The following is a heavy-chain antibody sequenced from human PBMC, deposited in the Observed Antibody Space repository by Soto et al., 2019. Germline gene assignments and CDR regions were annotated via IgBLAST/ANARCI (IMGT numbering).Heavy chain of an antibody. CDR2: IYYSGST. CDR3: AARLRYSYGYYYYGMDV. D-gene: IGHD5-18*01. Sequence: PSETLSLTCTVSGGSVSSGSYYWSWIRQPPGKGLEWLGYIYYSGSTNYNPSLKSRVTISVDTSKNQFSLKLSSVTAADTAVYYCAARLRYSYGYYYYGMDVWGQGTTVTVSS. V-gene: IGHV4-61*01. CDR1: GGSVSSGSYY. J-gene: IGHJ6*02.